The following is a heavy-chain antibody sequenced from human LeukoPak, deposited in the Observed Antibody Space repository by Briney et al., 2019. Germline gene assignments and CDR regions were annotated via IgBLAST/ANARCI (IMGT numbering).Heavy chain of an antibody. CDR1: GGSISSGGYY. D-gene: IGHD4-17*01. V-gene: IGHV4-39*07. J-gene: IGHJ4*02. CDR3: ARGHHEHDYGDYGDY. Sequence: SSETLSLTCTVSGGSISSGGYYWSWIRQPPGKGLEWIGEINHSGSTNYNPSLKSRVTISVDTSKNQFSLKLSSVTAADTAVYYCARGHHEHDYGDYGDYWGQGTLVTVSS. CDR2: INHSGST.